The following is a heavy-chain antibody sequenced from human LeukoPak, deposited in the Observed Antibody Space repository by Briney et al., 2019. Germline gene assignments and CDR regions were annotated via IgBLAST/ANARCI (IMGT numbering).Heavy chain of an antibody. J-gene: IGHJ4*02. CDR3: TRDYDSSGYYFLM. V-gene: IGHV4-4*02. D-gene: IGHD3-22*01. Sequence: WVRQPPGKGLEWIGEIYHSGSTVYNPSLKSRVTISVDKSKNQVALRLGSVTAADTAVYYCTRDYDSSGYYFLMWGQGTLVTVSS. CDR2: IYHSGST.